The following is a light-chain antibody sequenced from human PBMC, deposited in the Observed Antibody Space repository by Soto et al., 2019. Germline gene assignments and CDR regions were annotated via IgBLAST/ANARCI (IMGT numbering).Light chain of an antibody. V-gene: IGKV3-15*01. CDR2: GAS. CDR1: QSVSSN. J-gene: IGKJ1*01. Sequence: EIVMTQSPATLSVSPGERATLSCRASQSVSSNSAWYQQKPCQAPRLLIYGASTRATGIPARFSGSGSGTEFSLTISSLQSEDFAVYYCQQDNNWWTFGQGTKVEIK. CDR3: QQDNNWWT.